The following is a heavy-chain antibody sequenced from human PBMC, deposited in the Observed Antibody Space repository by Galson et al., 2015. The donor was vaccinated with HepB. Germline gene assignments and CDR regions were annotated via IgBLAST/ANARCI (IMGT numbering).Heavy chain of an antibody. CDR2: IYYSGST. D-gene: IGHD3-10*01. CDR1: GGSISSYY. CDR3: ARDGAMVRGVFDY. Sequence: SETLSLTCTVSGGSISSYYWSWIRQPPGKGLEWIGYIYYSGSTNYNPSLKSRVTISVDTSKNQFSLKLSSVTAADTAVYYCARDGAMVRGVFDYWGQGTLVTVSS. V-gene: IGHV4-59*01. J-gene: IGHJ4*02.